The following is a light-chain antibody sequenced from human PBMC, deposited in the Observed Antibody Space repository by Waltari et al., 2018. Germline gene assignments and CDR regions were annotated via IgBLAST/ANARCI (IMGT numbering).Light chain of an antibody. V-gene: IGKV4-1*01. CDR2: WAS. Sequence: DIVMTQSPDSLAVSLGERATINCKSSQSVLYSSNNKNYLAWYQQKPGQPPKLRIYWASTRESGVPDRCSGSGSGTDFTLTISSLQAEDVAVYYCQQYLSTPPTFGQGTKVEIK. J-gene: IGKJ1*01. CDR3: QQYLSTPPT. CDR1: QSVLYSSNNKNY.